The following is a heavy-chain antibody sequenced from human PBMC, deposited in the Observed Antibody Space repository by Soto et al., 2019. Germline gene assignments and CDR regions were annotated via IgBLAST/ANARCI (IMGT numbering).Heavy chain of an antibody. D-gene: IGHD1-26*01. J-gene: IGHJ4*02. CDR3: ARGPSGDKVDH. Sequence: QVQLQESGPGLVKPSQTLSLTCSVSGGSVSNGYYFWSWIRQTPGKGLEWIGHIYNSGTTYSNPSLESRLTISVDAAKDQFSLNLQSVTAADTAVYYCARGPSGDKVDHWGQGTLVTVSS. CDR2: IYNSGTT. CDR1: GGSVSNGYYF. V-gene: IGHV4-30-4*01.